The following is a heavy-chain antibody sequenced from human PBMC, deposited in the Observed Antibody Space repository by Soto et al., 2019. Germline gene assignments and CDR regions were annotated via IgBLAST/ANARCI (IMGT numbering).Heavy chain of an antibody. J-gene: IGHJ4*02. V-gene: IGHV4-34*01. CDR3: ARTTAAIHLNY. CDR2: THHSGST. D-gene: IGHD2-21*02. Sequence: PSETLSLTCAVYGGSLSGNYWGWIRQPPGKGLEWIGETHHSGSTAYNPSLKSRVTISVDTSRNQFSLKLNSVTAADKAVYYCARTTAAIHLNYWGQGTLVTVSS. CDR1: GGSLSGNY.